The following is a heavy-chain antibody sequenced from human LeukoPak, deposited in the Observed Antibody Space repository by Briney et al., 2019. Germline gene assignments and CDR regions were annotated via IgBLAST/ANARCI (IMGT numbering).Heavy chain of an antibody. CDR1: GGTFSSYA. CDR2: IIPILGIA. CDR3: ARDKCSGGSGRHPNWFDP. J-gene: IGHJ5*02. V-gene: IGHV1-69*04. D-gene: IGHD2-15*01. Sequence: GASVKVSCKASGGTFSSYAISWVRQAPGQGLEWMGRIIPILGIANYAQKFQGRVTITADKSTSTAYMELSSLRSEDTAVYYCARDKCSGGSGRHPNWFDPWGQGTLVTVSS.